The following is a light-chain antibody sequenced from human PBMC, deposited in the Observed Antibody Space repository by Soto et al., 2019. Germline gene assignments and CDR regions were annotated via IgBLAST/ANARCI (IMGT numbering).Light chain of an antibody. CDR1: QSVLYSSNNKNY. V-gene: IGKV4-1*01. CDR3: QQYYSAPPYT. J-gene: IGKJ2*01. CDR2: WAS. Sequence: DIVMTQSPDSLAVSLGERATINCKSSQSVLYSSNNKNYLAWYQQKPGQPPKLLISWASTRESGVPDRFSGSGSGTDFTLTVSSLQAEDVAVYYCQQYYSAPPYTFGQGTNLEIK.